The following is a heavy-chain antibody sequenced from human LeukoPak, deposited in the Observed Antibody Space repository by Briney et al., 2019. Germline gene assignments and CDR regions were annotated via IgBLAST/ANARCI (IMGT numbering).Heavy chain of an antibody. Sequence: PGGTLRLSCAASGFTFSSYGMSWVRQAPGKGLEWVSAISGSGGSTYYADSVKGRFTISRDNSKNTLYLQMNSLRAEDTAVYYCAKTGPRSGGWPYYFDYWGQGTLVTVSS. D-gene: IGHD6-19*01. CDR2: ISGSGGST. V-gene: IGHV3-23*01. CDR1: GFTFSSYG. J-gene: IGHJ4*02. CDR3: AKTGPRSGGWPYYFDY.